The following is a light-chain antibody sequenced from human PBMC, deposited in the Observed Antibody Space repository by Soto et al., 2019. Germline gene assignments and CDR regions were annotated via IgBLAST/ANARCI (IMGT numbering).Light chain of an antibody. CDR1: QSVSSY. Sequence: EIVLTQSPATLSLSPGERATLSCRASQSVSSYLAWYQQKPGQAPRLFIYDTSNRATGIPARFSGSGSGTDFTLTISSLEPEYFVVYFCQQRSNWPPYAFGQGTKVEIK. CDR2: DTS. CDR3: QQRSNWPPYA. V-gene: IGKV3-11*01. J-gene: IGKJ2*01.